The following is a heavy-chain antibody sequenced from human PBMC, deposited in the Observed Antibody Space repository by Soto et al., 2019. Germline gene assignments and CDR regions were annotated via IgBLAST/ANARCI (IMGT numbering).Heavy chain of an antibody. CDR2: IFYSGST. CDR1: GGSISSGGYY. D-gene: IGHD3-10*01. J-gene: IGHJ4*02. V-gene: IGHV4-31*03. Sequence: TLSLTCTVSGGSISSGGYYWSWIRQHPGKGLEWIGYIFYSGSTYYNPSLKSRVTISVDTSENQFSLKLSSVTAADTAVYYCATYGSGSYKPTTFDYWGQGTLVTVSS. CDR3: ATYGSGSYKPTTFDY.